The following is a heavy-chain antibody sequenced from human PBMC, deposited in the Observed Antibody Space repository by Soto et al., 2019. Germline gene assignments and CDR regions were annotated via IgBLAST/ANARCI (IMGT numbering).Heavy chain of an antibody. Sequence: GASVKVSCKASGFTFTSSAMQWVRQARGQRLEWIGWIVVGSGNTNYAQKFQERVTITRDMSTSTAYMELSSLRSEDTAVYYCAAGGHYDILTGYPTPLHYYYGMDVWG. CDR1: GFTFTSSA. D-gene: IGHD3-9*01. V-gene: IGHV1-58*02. CDR2: IVVGSGNT. J-gene: IGHJ6*02. CDR3: AAGGHYDILTGYPTPLHYYYGMDV.